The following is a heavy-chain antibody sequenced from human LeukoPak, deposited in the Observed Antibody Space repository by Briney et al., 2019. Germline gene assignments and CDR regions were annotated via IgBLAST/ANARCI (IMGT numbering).Heavy chain of an antibody. D-gene: IGHD2-2*01. CDR3: ARDSRVPAATVNDY. Sequence: SGGSLRLSCAASGFTFSIYAMSWVRQAPGKGLEWVSAISGSGGSTYYADSVKGRFTISRDNSKNTLYLQMNSLRAEDTAVYYCARDSRVPAATVNDYWGQGTLVTVSS. V-gene: IGHV3-23*01. CDR1: GFTFSIYA. J-gene: IGHJ4*02. CDR2: ISGSGGST.